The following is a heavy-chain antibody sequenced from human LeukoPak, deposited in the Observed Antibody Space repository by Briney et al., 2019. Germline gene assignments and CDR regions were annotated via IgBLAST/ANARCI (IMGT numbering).Heavy chain of an antibody. J-gene: IGHJ6*03. Sequence: SEALSLTCTVSGGSIRSYYWSWIRQPAGKGLEWIGRIYTSGSTNYNPSLKSRVTMSVDTSKNQFSLKLSSVTAADTAVYYCARDQEYSSPRYYYYYMDVWGKGTTVTVSS. D-gene: IGHD6-6*01. CDR2: IYTSGST. CDR3: ARDQEYSSPRYYYYYMDV. CDR1: GGSIRSYY. V-gene: IGHV4-4*07.